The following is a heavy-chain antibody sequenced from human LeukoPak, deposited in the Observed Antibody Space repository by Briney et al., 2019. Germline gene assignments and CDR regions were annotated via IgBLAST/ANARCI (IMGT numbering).Heavy chain of an antibody. CDR2: ISSDGSST. CDR3: ARGAIPARLDY. V-gene: IGHV3-74*01. D-gene: IGHD6-6*01. Sequence: GGSLRLSCAASGFTFSSYWMHWVRQAPGKGLLWVSRISSDGSSTTYADSVKGRFTISRDNAKNTLYLQMNSLRAEDTAMYYCARGAIPARLDYWGQGTLGTVSS. J-gene: IGHJ4*02. CDR1: GFTFSSYW.